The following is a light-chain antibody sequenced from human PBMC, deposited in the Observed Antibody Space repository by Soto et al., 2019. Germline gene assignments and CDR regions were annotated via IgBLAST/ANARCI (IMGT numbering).Light chain of an antibody. CDR2: DAS. CDR1: QSITSN. CDR3: QQYNSWSIT. Sequence: IVMTQSPATLSVSPGERATLSCRASQSITSNLAWYQQKPGQGPRLLIYDASTRATGIPAGFSGSGSGTEFTLTISSLQSEDFAVYYCQQYNSWSITFGQGTRLEMK. J-gene: IGKJ5*01. V-gene: IGKV3-15*01.